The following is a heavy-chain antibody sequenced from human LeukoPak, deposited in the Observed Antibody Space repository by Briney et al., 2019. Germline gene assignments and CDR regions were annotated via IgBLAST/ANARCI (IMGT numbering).Heavy chain of an antibody. Sequence: ASVKVSCKASGDTFTGYYMHWVRQAPGQGLEWMGWINPNSGGTNYAQKFQGRVTMTRDTSISTAYMELSRLRSDDTAVYYCATEGYSSGGVDYWGQGTLVTVSS. D-gene: IGHD6-19*01. CDR1: GDTFTGYY. J-gene: IGHJ4*02. V-gene: IGHV1-2*02. CDR3: ATEGYSSGGVDY. CDR2: INPNSGGT.